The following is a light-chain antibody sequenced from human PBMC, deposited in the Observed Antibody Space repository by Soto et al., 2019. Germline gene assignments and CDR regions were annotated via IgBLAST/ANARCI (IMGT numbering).Light chain of an antibody. J-gene: IGLJ2*01. CDR1: SSDVGSYNL. CDR2: EGN. Sequence: QSALTQPASVSGSPGQSITISCTGTSSDVGSYNLVSWYQQHPGKAPKLMIYEGNKRPSGVSNRFSGSQSGNTAALTISGLKAEDEADDCCCSYAGRSTLVVCGGGTTLPVL. CDR3: CSYAGRSTLVV. V-gene: IGLV2-23*01.